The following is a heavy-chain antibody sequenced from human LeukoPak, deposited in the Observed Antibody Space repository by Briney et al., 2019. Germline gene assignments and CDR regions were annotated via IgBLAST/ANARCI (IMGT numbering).Heavy chain of an antibody. V-gene: IGHV3-30*04. Sequence: PGGSLRLSCAASGFTFSSYAMHWVRQAPGKGLEWVAVISYDGSNKYYADSVKGRFTISRDNSKNTLYLQMNSLRAEDTAVYYCARGPRYYDDSGFHYGVFDIWGQGTVVTVSS. CDR3: ARGPRYYDDSGFHYGVFDI. J-gene: IGHJ3*02. CDR1: GFTFSSYA. CDR2: ISYDGSNK. D-gene: IGHD3-22*01.